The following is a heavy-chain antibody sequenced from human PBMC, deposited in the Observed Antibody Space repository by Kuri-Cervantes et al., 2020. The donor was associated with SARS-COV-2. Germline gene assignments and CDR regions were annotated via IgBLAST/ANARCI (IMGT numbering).Heavy chain of an antibody. CDR2: ISSSSCYI. CDR3: ARAPQWVAGDDAFDI. D-gene: IGHD6-19*01. Sequence: GGSLRLSCAASGFTFSSYSTNWVRQAPGKGLEWVSSISSSSCYIYYADSVKGRFTISRDNAKNSLYLQMNSLRAEDTAVYYCARAPQWVAGDDAFDIWGQGTMVTVSS. V-gene: IGHV3-21*04. CDR1: GFTFSSYS. J-gene: IGHJ3*02.